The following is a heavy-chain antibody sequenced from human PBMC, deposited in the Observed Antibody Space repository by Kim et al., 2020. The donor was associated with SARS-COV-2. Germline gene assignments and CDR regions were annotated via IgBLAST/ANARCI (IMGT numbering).Heavy chain of an antibody. CDR2: ISSSSSTI. CDR3: ARYPRGIAVAGVDY. J-gene: IGHJ4*02. Sequence: GGSLRLSCAASGFTFSSYSMNWVRQAPGKGLEWVSYISSSSSTIYYADSVKGRFTISRDNAKNSLYLQMNSLRAEDTAVYYCARYPRGIAVAGVDYWGQGTLVTVSS. CDR1: GFTFSSYS. V-gene: IGHV3-48*04. D-gene: IGHD6-19*01.